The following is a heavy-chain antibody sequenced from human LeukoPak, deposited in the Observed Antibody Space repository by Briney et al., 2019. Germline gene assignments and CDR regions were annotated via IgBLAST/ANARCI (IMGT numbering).Heavy chain of an antibody. J-gene: IGHJ6*04. CDR3: AELGITMIGGV. D-gene: IGHD3-10*02. Sequence: GGALRLSRAASRFTVLSYEIHWVRPAPRKGGEGVSYISSSGSTNYYADSVKGRFNNSRDNAKNSLYLEMNSLRAEDTAVYYCAELGITMIGGVWGKGTTVTISS. CDR2: ISSSGSTN. V-gene: IGHV3-48*03. CDR1: RFTVLSYE.